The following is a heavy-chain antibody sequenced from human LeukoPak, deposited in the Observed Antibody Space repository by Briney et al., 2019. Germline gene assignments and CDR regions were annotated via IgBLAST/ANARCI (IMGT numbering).Heavy chain of an antibody. CDR3: ARGMVGATPGYYYYMDV. CDR1: GGSFSGYY. Sequence: SETLSLTCAVYGGSFSGYYWSWIRQPPGKGLEWIGEINHSGNTNYNPSLKSRVTISVDTSKNQFSLKLSSVTAADTAVYYCARGMVGATPGYYYYMDVWGKGTTVTVSS. D-gene: IGHD1-26*01. V-gene: IGHV4-34*01. CDR2: INHSGNT. J-gene: IGHJ6*03.